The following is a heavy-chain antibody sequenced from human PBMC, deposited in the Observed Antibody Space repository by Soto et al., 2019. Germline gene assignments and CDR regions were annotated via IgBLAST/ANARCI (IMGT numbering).Heavy chain of an antibody. J-gene: IGHJ4*02. V-gene: IGHV3-48*01. Sequence: EVQLVESGGGLVQPGGSLRLSCAVSGFTFSSYSLSWVRQAPGKGLEWISYITGSSATISYADSVKGRFTISRDNAKNLVYLQMNSLRAEDTGVYYCARDQVDYRLSKPFDLWGQGTLVTVSS. CDR3: ARDQVDYRLSKPFDL. D-gene: IGHD4-17*01. CDR1: GFTFSSYS. CDR2: ITGSSATI.